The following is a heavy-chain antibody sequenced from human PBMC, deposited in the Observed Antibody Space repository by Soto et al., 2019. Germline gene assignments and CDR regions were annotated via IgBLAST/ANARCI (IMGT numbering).Heavy chain of an antibody. Sequence: EVQLLESGGGLVQPGGSLRLSCAASGFTFSSYAMSWVRQAPGKGLEWVSAISGSGGSTYYADSVKGRFTISRDNSKNTLYLQMNSLRAEDTAVYYCAKDVSLQYDFWSGYHGLNYYYYVMDVWGQGTTVTVSS. CDR3: AKDVSLQYDFWSGYHGLNYYYYVMDV. CDR2: ISGSGGST. V-gene: IGHV3-23*01. J-gene: IGHJ6*02. D-gene: IGHD3-3*01. CDR1: GFTFSSYA.